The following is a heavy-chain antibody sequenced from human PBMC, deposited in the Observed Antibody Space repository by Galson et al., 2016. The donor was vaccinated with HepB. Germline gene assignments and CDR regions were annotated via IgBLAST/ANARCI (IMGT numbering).Heavy chain of an antibody. D-gene: IGHD3-10*01. V-gene: IGHV4-31*03. J-gene: IGHJ4*02. CDR2: IYYSGRT. Sequence: TLSLTCTVSGGSISSGAYYWSWIRRHPGKGLEWIGFIYYSGRTYYHPSLKSRLTISVDTSKNQFSLKLSSVTAADTAVYYCARDVSGASEFDYWGQGTLVTVSS. CDR1: GGSISSGAYY. CDR3: ARDVSGASEFDY.